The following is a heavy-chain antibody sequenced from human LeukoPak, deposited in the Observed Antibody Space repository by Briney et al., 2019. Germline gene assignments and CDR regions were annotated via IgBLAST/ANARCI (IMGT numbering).Heavy chain of an antibody. D-gene: IGHD6-19*01. CDR2: IYYSGST. Sequence: SETLSLTCTVSGGSISSYYWSWIRQPPGKGLEWIGYIYYSGSTNYNPSLKSQVTISVDTSKNQFSLKLSSVTAADTAVYYCARASGQWLPPVYWGQGTLVTVSS. CDR1: GGSISSYY. CDR3: ARASGQWLPPVY. V-gene: IGHV4-59*01. J-gene: IGHJ4*02.